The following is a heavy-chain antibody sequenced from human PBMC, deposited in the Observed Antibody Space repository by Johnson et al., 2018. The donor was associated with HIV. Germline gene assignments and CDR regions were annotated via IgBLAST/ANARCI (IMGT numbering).Heavy chain of an antibody. CDR3: ARDRNYYESSAQGAFDI. V-gene: IGHV3-13*01. Sequence: VQLVESGGGLIQPGGSLRLSCAASGFSIDYNAMHWVRQAPGKGLEWVSGIGTGGDTHYPDSVKGRFTISRENAKNSLYLQMNSLRAGDTAVYYCARDRNYYESSAQGAFDIWGQGTMVTVSS. CDR2: IGTGGDT. J-gene: IGHJ3*02. CDR1: GFSIDYNA. D-gene: IGHD3-22*01.